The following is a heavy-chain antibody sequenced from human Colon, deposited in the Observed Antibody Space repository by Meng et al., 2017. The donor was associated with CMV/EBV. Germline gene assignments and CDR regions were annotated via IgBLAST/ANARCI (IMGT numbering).Heavy chain of an antibody. V-gene: IGHV1-18*01. CDR1: GYTFTSYG. Sequence: GESLKISCKASGYTFTSYGISWVRQAPGQGLEWMGWISAYNGNTNYAQKLQGRVTMTTDTSTSTAYMELRSLRSDDTAVYYCARDARITGTSAGYWGQGTLVTVSS. D-gene: IGHD1-20*01. CDR3: ARDARITGTSAGY. CDR2: ISAYNGNT. J-gene: IGHJ4*02.